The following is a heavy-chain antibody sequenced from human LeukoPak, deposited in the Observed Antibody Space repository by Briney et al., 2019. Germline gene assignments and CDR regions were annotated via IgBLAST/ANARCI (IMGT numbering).Heavy chain of an antibody. CDR3: AGGGSHYYGMHI. CDR1: GFTFSDYY. V-gene: IGHV3-11*01. CDR2: ISSSGTTI. J-gene: IGHJ6*02. Sequence: GGSLRLSCTASGFTFSDYYMNWIRQTPGKGLEWVSYISSSGTTIYQADSVKGRFAISRDNAKDSLYLQMNSLRGEDTAVYYCAGGGSHYYGMHIWGQGTTVTVS. D-gene: IGHD3-16*01.